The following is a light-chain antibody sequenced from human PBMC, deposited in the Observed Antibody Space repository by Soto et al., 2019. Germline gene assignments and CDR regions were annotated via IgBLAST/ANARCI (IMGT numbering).Light chain of an antibody. V-gene: IGKV3-15*01. CDR1: QSVSSN. CDR3: QHYNNWPRT. CDR2: GAY. J-gene: IGKJ1*01. Sequence: EIVMTQSPATLSVSPGERATLSCRASQSVSSNLAWYQQKPGQAPRLLIYGAYTRATGIPARFSGSGSGTEFTLTISSLQSEDFAVYYCQHYNNWPRTFGQGTKVDI.